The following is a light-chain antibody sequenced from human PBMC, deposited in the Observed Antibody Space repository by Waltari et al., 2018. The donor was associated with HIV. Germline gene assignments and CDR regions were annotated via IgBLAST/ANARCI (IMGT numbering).Light chain of an antibody. CDR3: QQYTSSPT. CDR1: QNVNINH. CDR2: CPS. V-gene: IGKV3-20*01. J-gene: IGKJ1*01. Sequence: EIVLTQSPGTLSLSPGESVTLSCRASQNVNINHLAWYQHKPGQSPSLLIYCPSDRATGIPDRFSGSGSGTDFSLTINRLEPEDFAIYYCQQYTSSPTFGQGTKVDMK.